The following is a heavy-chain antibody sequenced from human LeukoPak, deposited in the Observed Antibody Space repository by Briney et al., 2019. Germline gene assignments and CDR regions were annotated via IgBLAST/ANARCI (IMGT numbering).Heavy chain of an antibody. CDR3: ARVLGDSSGYYFTFDY. D-gene: IGHD3-22*01. Sequence: TWVRQAPGKGLEWLGYINYSGRTHYNPSLRSRVTISVDTSENQFSLKLNSVTAADTAVYYCARVLGDSSGYYFTFDYWGQGTLVTVSS. CDR2: INYSGRT. V-gene: IGHV4-31*02. J-gene: IGHJ4*02.